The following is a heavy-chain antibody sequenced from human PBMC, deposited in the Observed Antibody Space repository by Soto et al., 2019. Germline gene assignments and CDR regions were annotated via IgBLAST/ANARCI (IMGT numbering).Heavy chain of an antibody. J-gene: IGHJ4*02. CDR3: AKDPLTLYSSMGNY. V-gene: IGHV3-23*01. D-gene: IGHD6-13*01. Sequence: PGGSLRLSCAASGFTFSSYAMSWVRQAPGKGLEWVSAISGSGGSTYYADPVKGRFTISRDNSKNTLYLQMNSLRAEDTAVYYCAKDPLTLYSSMGNYWGQGTLVTVSS. CDR1: GFTFSSYA. CDR2: ISGSGGST.